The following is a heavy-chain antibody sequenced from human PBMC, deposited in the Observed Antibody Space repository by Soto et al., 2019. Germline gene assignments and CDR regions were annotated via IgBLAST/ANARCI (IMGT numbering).Heavy chain of an antibody. J-gene: IGHJ5*02. CDR3: ARRFITGTLEINWFDP. V-gene: IGHV1-8*01. CDR1: GYTFTSHD. CDR2: MNPNSGNT. Sequence: ASVKVSCKASGYTFTSHDINWVRQATGQGLEWMGWMNPNSGNTGYAQKFQGRVTMTRNTSISTAYMELSSLRSEDTAVYYCARRFITGTLEINWFDPWGQGTLVTVSS. D-gene: IGHD1-20*01.